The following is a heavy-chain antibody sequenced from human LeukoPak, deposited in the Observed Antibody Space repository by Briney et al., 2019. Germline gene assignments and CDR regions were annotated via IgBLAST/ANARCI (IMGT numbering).Heavy chain of an antibody. J-gene: IGHJ4*02. CDR1: GYTFTSYG. CDR3: AIVTYYYDSSGYLDY. Sequence: GASVKVSCKASGYTFTSYGISWVRQAPGQGLEWMGWISAYNGNTNYAQKLQGRVTMTTDTSTSTAYMELRSLRSDDTAVYYCAIVTYYYDSSGYLDYWGQGTLVTVS. D-gene: IGHD3-22*01. V-gene: IGHV1-18*01. CDR2: ISAYNGNT.